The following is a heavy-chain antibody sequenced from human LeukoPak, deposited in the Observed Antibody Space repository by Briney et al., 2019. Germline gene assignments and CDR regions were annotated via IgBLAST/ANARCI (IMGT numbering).Heavy chain of an antibody. CDR3: ARAGPIYDSSGYYPDY. J-gene: IGHJ4*02. D-gene: IGHD3-22*01. CDR2: IYSGGST. V-gene: IGHV3-53*01. Sequence: GGSLRLSYAASGFTVSSNYMSWARQAPGKGLEWVSVIYSGGSTYYADSVKGRFTISRDNSKNTLYLQMNSLRAEDTAVYYCARAGPIYDSSGYYPDYWGQGTLVTVSS. CDR1: GFTVSSNY.